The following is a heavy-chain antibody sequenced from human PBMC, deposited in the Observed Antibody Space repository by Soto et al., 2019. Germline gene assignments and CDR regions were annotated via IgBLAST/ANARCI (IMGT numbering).Heavy chain of an antibody. CDR3: GLEPTGTGGFDY. D-gene: IGHD7-27*01. V-gene: IGHV1-2*02. Sequence: QVQLVQSGPEVKMPGASVKVSCKASGHTFIGHHMHWVRQAPGQGLEWMAYIDLDSSHTKYAQRFQGRVTTTRDTSITTAYMELSGLRSDDTALYYCGLEPTGTGGFDYWGQGTVLTVSS. J-gene: IGHJ4*02. CDR2: IDLDSSHT. CDR1: GHTFIGHH.